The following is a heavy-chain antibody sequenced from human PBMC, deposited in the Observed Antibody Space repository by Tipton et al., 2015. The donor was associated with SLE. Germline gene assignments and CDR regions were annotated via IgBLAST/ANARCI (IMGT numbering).Heavy chain of an antibody. Sequence: TLSLTCTVSGGSISTYYWSWIRQSPGKGLEWIGYIYYSGSTNFNPSLKRRVTISVDTSRNHFSLKLSSVTAADTAVYYCARGGGFDAFDIWGQGTVVSVSS. CDR3: ARGGGFDAFDI. CDR1: GGSISTYY. CDR2: IYYSGST. V-gene: IGHV4-59*01. D-gene: IGHD1-26*01. J-gene: IGHJ3*02.